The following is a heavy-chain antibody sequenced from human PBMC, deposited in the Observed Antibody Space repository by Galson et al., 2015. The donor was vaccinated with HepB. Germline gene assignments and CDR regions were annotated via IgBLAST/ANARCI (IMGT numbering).Heavy chain of an antibody. Sequence: SVKVSCKASGYSFTSYAMNWVRQAPGQGLEWMGWINTNTEDPTHVQGFTGRFVFSLDTSVSTAYLQISSLKAEDTAVYYCARDQRRYFDWSLSTKSLFDYWGQGTLVTVSS. V-gene: IGHV7-4-1*02. CDR2: INTNTEDP. D-gene: IGHD3-9*01. J-gene: IGHJ4*02. CDR1: GYSFTSYA. CDR3: ARDQRRYFDWSLSTKSLFDY.